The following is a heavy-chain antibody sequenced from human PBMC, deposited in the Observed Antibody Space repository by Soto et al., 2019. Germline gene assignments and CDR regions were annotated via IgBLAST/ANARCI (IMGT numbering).Heavy chain of an antibody. V-gene: IGHV3-7*01. CDR2: IKQDGSEK. D-gene: IGHD4-17*01. J-gene: IGHJ5*02. CDR1: GFTFSSYL. CDR3: ARGARGDYVSNGFDP. Sequence: EVQLVESGGGLVQPGGSLRLSCVASGFTFSSYLMTWVRQAPGKGLEWVANIKQDGSEKYYVDSVKGRFTISRDNAKNSLYLQMNSLRAEDTAIYYCARGARGDYVSNGFDPWGQGTLVTVSS.